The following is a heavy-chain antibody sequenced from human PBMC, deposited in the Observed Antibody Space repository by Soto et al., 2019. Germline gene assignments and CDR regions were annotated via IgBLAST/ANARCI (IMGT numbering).Heavy chain of an antibody. Sequence: EVQLVESGGGLVQPGGSLRLSCAASGFSFSDYWMHWVRQAPGKGLVWVSCIDTDGSTTTYADSVKGRFTISRDNVKNTLYLQRDRLRDEDTALYYCSRGGGFSGNYLGGQGTLVTVSS. J-gene: IGHJ4*02. V-gene: IGHV3-74*01. CDR2: IDTDGSTT. D-gene: IGHD1-26*01. CDR3: SRGGGFSGNYL. CDR1: GFSFSDYW.